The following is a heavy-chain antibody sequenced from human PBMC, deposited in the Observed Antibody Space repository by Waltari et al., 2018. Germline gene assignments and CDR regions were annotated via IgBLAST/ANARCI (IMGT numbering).Heavy chain of an antibody. D-gene: IGHD3-16*01. CDR1: GYTFTGYY. CDR3: ARGGPLGGGFFAFDI. J-gene: IGHJ3*02. V-gene: IGHV1-2*02. CDR2: IKPTSVGT. Sequence: QVQLVQSGAEVKRPGASVKVSCKASGYTFTGYYMHWVRQAPGQGLEWMGRIKPTSVGTNCAQWYKGRVTRTRETSIGTAYMELSRLRSDDTAVYYCARGGPLGGGFFAFDIWGQGSMVTVSS.